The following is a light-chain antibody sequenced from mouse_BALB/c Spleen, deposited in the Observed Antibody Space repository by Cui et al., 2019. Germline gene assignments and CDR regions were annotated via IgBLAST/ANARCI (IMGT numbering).Light chain of an antibody. CDR1: GNSHNY. J-gene: IGKJ4*01. Sequence: DIQMTQSPASLSASVGETVTITCRARGNSHNYLAWYQQKQGKSPQLLVYNAKTLADGVPSRFSGSGSGTQYSLKINSLQPEDFGSYYCQHFWSTPFTFGSGTKLEIK. V-gene: IGKV12-41*01. CDR2: NAK. CDR3: QHFWSTPFT.